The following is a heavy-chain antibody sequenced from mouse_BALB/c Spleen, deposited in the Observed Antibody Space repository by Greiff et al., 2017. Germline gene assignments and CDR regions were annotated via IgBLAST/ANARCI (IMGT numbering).Heavy chain of an antibody. CDR3: ARTYYGYVDYAMDY. D-gene: IGHD1-2*01. CDR2: ISSGGST. CDR1: GFTFSSYA. V-gene: IGHV5-6-5*01. J-gene: IGHJ4*01. Sequence: EVQLVESGGGLVQPGGSLRLSCAASGFTFSSYAMSWVRQTPEKRLEWVASISSGGSTYYPDSVKGRFTISRDNARNILYLQMSSLRSEDTAMYYCARTYYGYVDYAMDYWGQGTSVTVSS.